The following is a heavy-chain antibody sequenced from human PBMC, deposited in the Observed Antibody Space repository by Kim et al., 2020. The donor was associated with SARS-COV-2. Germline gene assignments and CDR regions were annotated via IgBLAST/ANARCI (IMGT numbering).Heavy chain of an antibody. Sequence: SVKVSCKASGGTFSSYAISWVRQAPGQGLEWMGRIIPILGIANYAQKFQGRVTITADKSTSTAYMELSSLRSEDTAVYYCARASGSYFGGVSGWGQGTLVTVSS. D-gene: IGHD1-26*01. J-gene: IGHJ4*02. CDR2: IIPILGIA. V-gene: IGHV1-69*04. CDR1: GGTFSSYA. CDR3: ARASGSYFGGVSG.